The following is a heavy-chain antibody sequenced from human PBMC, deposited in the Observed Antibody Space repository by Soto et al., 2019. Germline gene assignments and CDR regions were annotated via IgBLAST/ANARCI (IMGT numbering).Heavy chain of an antibody. J-gene: IGHJ4*02. D-gene: IGHD1-26*01. CDR1: GFGFRTYT. V-gene: IGHV3-23*03. Sequence: PGGSLRLSCAASGFGFRTYTMNWARQSPGRGLEWVSGIYGGGSRAFYADSVRGRFFISRDNSRNALFLQRDGLRAEDTAVYFCAKDREPDGRWDIHYCGQGTLVTVSS. CDR3: AKDREPDGRWDIHY. CDR2: IYGGGSRA.